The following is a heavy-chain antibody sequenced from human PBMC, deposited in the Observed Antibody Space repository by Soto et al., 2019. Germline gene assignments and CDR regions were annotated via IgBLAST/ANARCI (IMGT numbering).Heavy chain of an antibody. Sequence: QPGRPLRLSCAAVVFKISSSSMNWVRQTPGRGLEWVAYISDSGSKTLDADSVKGRFTVSRYTAKNSLYRQMSGLRDEDRAVYYCARYYYDSTGSADMEVWAEGATITISS. V-gene: IGHV3-48*02. D-gene: IGHD3-22*01. J-gene: IGHJ6*04. CDR2: ISDSGSKT. CDR3: ARYYYDSTGSADMEV. CDR1: VFKISSSS.